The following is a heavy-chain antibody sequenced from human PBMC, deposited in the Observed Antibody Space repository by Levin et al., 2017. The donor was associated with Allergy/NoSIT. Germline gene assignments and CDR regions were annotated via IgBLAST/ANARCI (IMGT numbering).Heavy chain of an antibody. CDR1: GDSIKTSSYY. CDR3: ATCPSVTAVEDY. Sequence: SETLSLTCTVSGDSIKTSSYYWAWIRQPPGKGLEWLGSIFHSGTTYYNSSLKSRVTISIDTSKNQFSLKLNSVTAADTAVYFCATCPSVTAVEDYWGQGNLVTVSS. V-gene: IGHV4-39*07. J-gene: IGHJ4*02. D-gene: IGHD5-18*01. CDR2: IFHSGTT.